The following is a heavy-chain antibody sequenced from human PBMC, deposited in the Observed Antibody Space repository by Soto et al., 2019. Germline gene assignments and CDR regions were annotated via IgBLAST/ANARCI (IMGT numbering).Heavy chain of an antibody. CDR3: ARVRLGAPTRYFDY. CDR1: GSSISSGGYS. CDR2: IYHSGST. Sequence: PSETLSLTCAFSGSSISSGGYSLSWIRQQPGKGLEWIGYIYHSGSTYYNPSLKSRVTISVDRSKNQFSLKLSSVTAADTAVYYCARVRLGAPTRYFDYWGQGTLLTVSS. J-gene: IGHJ4*02. D-gene: IGHD1-26*01. V-gene: IGHV4-30-2*01.